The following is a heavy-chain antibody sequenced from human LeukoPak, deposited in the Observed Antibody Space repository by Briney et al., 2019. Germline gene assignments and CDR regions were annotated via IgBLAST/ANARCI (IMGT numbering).Heavy chain of an antibody. D-gene: IGHD1-14*01. Sequence: ASVKVSCKASGYTFTRYYMHWVRQAPGQGLEWMGIINPSGGSTSYAQKFQGRVTMTRDTSTSTVYMELSSLRSEDTAVYYCARETGAYYFDYWGQGTLVTVSS. V-gene: IGHV1-46*01. CDR2: INPSGGST. CDR3: ARETGAYYFDY. CDR1: GYTFTRYY. J-gene: IGHJ4*02.